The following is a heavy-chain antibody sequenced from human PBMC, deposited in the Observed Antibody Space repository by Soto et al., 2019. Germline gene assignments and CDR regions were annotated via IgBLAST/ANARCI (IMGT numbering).Heavy chain of an antibody. CDR3: ARDRNYFDY. V-gene: IGHV1-46*01. CDR2: INPSGGYT. J-gene: IGHJ4*03. CDR1: GYTFTSYY. Sequence: QVQLVQSGAEVKKPGASVKVSCKASGYTFTSYYMHWVRQAPGQGLEWMGIINPSGGYTSYAQKYQGRVNMTSDTSARTVYMELSSLRSEDTAVYYCARDRNYFDYWGQGTLGTVSS.